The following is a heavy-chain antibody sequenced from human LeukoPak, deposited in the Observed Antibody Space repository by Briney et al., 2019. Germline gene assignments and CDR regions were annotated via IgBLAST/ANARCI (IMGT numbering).Heavy chain of an antibody. J-gene: IGHJ6*03. CDR3: AKVGSETYSYYHMDV. D-gene: IGHD2-15*01. CDR2: IYNSENT. Sequence: SETLSLTCTVSGGSFSGQYWTWLRQPPGKGLEWIGYIYNSENTRYNPSLESRVTISVDTSNNFFSLELTSVTAADTAMYYCAKVGSETYSYYHMDVWGKGTAVTISS. V-gene: IGHV4-59*11. CDR1: GGSFSGQY.